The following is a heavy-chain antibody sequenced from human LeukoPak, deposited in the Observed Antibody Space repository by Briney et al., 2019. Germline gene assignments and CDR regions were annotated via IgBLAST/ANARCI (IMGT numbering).Heavy chain of an antibody. V-gene: IGHV4-34*01. CDR1: GGSFSGYY. CDR3: ARLRDDFWSGYYTYFDY. CDR2: INHSGST. Sequence: SETLSLTCAVYGGSFSGYYWSWIRQPPGKGLEWIGEINHSGSTNYNPSLKSRVTISVDTSKNQFSLKLSSVTAADTAVYYCARLRDDFWSGYYTYFDYWGQGTLVTVSS. J-gene: IGHJ4*02. D-gene: IGHD3-3*01.